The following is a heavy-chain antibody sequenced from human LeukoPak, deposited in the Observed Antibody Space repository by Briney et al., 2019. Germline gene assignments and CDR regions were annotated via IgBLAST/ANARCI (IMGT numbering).Heavy chain of an antibody. D-gene: IGHD6-13*01. J-gene: IGHJ4*02. Sequence: ASVKVSCKASGYTFTGYYMHWVRQAPGQGLERMGWINPNSGGTNYAQKFQGRVTMTRDTSISTAYMELSRLRSDDTAVYYCARQDSSSWNADYWGQGTLVTVSS. V-gene: IGHV1-2*02. CDR1: GYTFTGYY. CDR2: INPNSGGT. CDR3: ARQDSSSWNADY.